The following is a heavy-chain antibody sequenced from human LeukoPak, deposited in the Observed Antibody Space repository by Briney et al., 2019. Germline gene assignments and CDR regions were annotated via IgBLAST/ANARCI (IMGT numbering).Heavy chain of an antibody. D-gene: IGHD4-11*01. CDR1: GFIYSHYG. Sequence: LTGGSLRLSCEASGFIYSHYGMHWVRQAPGKGLEWLAVIWSDGTEKYYGNAVKGRFIISRDNSRNTLYLQMNSLRGEDTAVYYCAKDAQRGFDYSNSLEYWGQGTLVTVSS. V-gene: IGHV3-33*04. CDR3: AKDAQRGFDYSNSLEY. CDR2: IWSDGTEK. J-gene: IGHJ4*02.